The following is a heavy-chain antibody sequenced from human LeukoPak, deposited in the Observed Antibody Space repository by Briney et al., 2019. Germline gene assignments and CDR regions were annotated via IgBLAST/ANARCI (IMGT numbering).Heavy chain of an antibody. V-gene: IGHV3-74*01. D-gene: IGHD2/OR15-2a*01. Sequence: GGSLRLSCAASGNYWIHWVRQAPGKGLVWVSHINSDGSWTSYADSVKGRFTISKDNAKNTVYLQVNSLRAEDTAVYYCVSFYETYWGRGTLVTVSS. CDR2: INSDGSWT. CDR3: VSFYETY. CDR1: GNYW. J-gene: IGHJ4*02.